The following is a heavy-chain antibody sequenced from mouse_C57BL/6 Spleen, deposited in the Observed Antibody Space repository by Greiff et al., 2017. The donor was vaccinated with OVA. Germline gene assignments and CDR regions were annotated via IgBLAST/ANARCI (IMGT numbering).Heavy chain of an antibody. CDR2: INPNNGGT. CDR3: ARGNRHWYFDV. Sequence: EVKLVESGPELVKPGASVKIPCKASGYTFTDYNMDWVKQSHGKSLEWIGDINPNNGGTIYNQKFKGKATLTVDKSSSTAYMELRSLTSEDTAVYYCARGNRHWYFDVWGTGTTVTVSS. CDR1: GYTFTDYN. J-gene: IGHJ1*03. V-gene: IGHV1-18*01.